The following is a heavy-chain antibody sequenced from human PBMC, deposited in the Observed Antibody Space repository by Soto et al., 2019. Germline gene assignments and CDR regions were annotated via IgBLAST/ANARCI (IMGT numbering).Heavy chain of an antibody. CDR3: ARGRIIVAGGFDT. V-gene: IGHV1-8*01. J-gene: IGHJ5*02. CDR1: GYTFTSYD. D-gene: IGHD6-19*01. CDR2: MNPSTGNT. Sequence: QVKLVQSGAEVKKPGASVKVSCKASGYTFTSYDIIWVRQATGQGLEWMGWMNPSTGNTDSAEKFQGRLTMTRNTSISTVYMELSSLSFEDTAVYYCARGRIIVAGGFDTWGKGTLVTVSS.